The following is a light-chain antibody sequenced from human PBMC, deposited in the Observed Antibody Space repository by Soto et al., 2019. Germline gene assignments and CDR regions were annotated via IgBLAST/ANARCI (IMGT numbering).Light chain of an antibody. Sequence: EIVLTQSPATLSLSPGERATLSCRASQSVGSYLAWFQQRPGQAPRLVIHDASKRATGIPARFSGSGSGTDFSLTISRLEPEDFAVYYCQLYGGSHMFSFGQGTKLEIK. CDR2: DAS. J-gene: IGKJ2*01. CDR3: QLYGGSHMFS. V-gene: IGKV3-11*01. CDR1: QSVGSY.